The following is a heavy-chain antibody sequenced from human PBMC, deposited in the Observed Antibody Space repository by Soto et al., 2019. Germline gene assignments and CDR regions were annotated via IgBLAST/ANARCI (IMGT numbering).Heavy chain of an antibody. CDR2: IYHSGST. J-gene: IGHJ6*02. CDR3: ARVAECSGGSCYADLEYYYYGMDV. Sequence: QVQLQESGPGLVKPSGTLSLTCAVSGGSISSSNWWSWVRQPPGKGLEWIGEIYHSGSTNYNPSLKSRVTISVDKSKNQFSLKLSSVTAADTAVYYCARVAECSGGSCYADLEYYYYGMDVWGQGTTVTVSS. V-gene: IGHV4-4*02. CDR1: GGSISSSNW. D-gene: IGHD2-15*01.